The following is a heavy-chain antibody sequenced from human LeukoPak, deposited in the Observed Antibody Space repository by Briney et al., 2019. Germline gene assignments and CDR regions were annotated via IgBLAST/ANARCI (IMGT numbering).Heavy chain of an antibody. CDR2: INPNSGGT. CDR3: ARAIAAAGTPLFDY. Sequence: ASVKVSCKASGYTFTGYYMHWVRQAPGQGLEWMGWINPNSGGTNYAQKFQGRVTMTRDTSISTAYMELSRLRSDDAAVYYCARAIAAAGTPLFDYWGQGTLVTVSS. V-gene: IGHV1-2*02. D-gene: IGHD6-13*01. J-gene: IGHJ4*02. CDR1: GYTFTGYY.